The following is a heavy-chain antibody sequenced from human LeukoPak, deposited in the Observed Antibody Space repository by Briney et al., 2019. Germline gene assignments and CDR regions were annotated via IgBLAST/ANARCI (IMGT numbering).Heavy chain of an antibody. CDR2: IYYSGST. CDR3: ARVPGAEGLIDY. Sequence: PSQTLSLTCTVSAGSISSGGYYWSWIRHHPGKGLEWIGYIYYSGSTYYNPSLKSRVTISVDTYKNQFSLKLSSVTAADTAVYYCARVPGAEGLIDYRGQGTLVTVSS. V-gene: IGHV4-31*03. J-gene: IGHJ4*02. D-gene: IGHD3/OR15-3a*01. CDR1: AGSISSGGYY.